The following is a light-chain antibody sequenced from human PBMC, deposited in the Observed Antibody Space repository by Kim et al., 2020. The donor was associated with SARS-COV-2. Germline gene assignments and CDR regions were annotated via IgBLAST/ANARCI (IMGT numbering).Light chain of an antibody. CDR1: KSVRSSY. V-gene: IGKV3-20*01. J-gene: IGKJ4*01. CDR2: GAT. Sequence: LSPGGKATLSCRASKSVRSSYLAWYQHRPGQAPKLLIYGATSRATGIPNRFSDSGSGTDFTLTISRLEPEDFAVYFCQQYGRSPVSFGGGTKVEIK. CDR3: QQYGRSPVS.